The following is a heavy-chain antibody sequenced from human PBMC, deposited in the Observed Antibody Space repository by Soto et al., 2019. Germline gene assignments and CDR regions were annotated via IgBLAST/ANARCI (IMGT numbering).Heavy chain of an antibody. CDR3: ARCAIEAAGTDFCYYYGMDV. D-gene: IGHD6-13*01. V-gene: IGHV1-69*01. CDR2: IIPIFGTA. Sequence: QVQLVQSGAEVKKPGSSVKVSCKASGGTFSSYAISWVRQAPGQGLEWMGGIIPIFGTANYAQKFQGRVTITADESTSTAYMELSSLRAEDTAVYYCARCAIEAAGTDFCYYYGMDVWGQGTTVTVSS. J-gene: IGHJ6*02. CDR1: GGTFSSYA.